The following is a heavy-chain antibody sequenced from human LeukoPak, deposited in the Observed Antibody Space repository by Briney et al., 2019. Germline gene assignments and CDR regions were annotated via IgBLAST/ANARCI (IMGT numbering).Heavy chain of an antibody. CDR1: GYTFIDYY. D-gene: IGHD3-10*01. Sequence: ASVKVSCKASGYTFIDYYIHWVRQAPGQGLEWMGWINPNSGGTNYAQKFQGRVTMTRDTPISTAYMELSRLRSDDTAVYYCARAMVRGVIITFRENWFDPWGQGTLVTVSS. J-gene: IGHJ5*02. CDR3: ARAMVRGVIITFRENWFDP. V-gene: IGHV1-2*02. CDR2: INPNSGGT.